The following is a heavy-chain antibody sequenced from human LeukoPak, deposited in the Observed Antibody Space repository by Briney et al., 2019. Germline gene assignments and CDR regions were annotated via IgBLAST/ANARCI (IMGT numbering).Heavy chain of an antibody. V-gene: IGHV3-30-3*01. CDR3: HHSSWFGTDAFDI. CDR2: ISYDGTKK. J-gene: IGHJ3*02. Sequence: GGSLRLSCAASGFTFNNHAIHWVRQAPGKGLEWVAFISYDGTKKYYADSVKGRFTISRDISKNTLYFQMNSLSAEDTALYYCHHSSWFGTDAFDIWGQGTMVIVSS. D-gene: IGHD6-13*01. CDR1: GFTFNNHA.